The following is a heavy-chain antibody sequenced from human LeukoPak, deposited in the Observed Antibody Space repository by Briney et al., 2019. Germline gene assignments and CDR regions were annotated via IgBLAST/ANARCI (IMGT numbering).Heavy chain of an antibody. D-gene: IGHD3-22*01. V-gene: IGHV3-48*01. J-gene: IGHJ4*02. CDR2: ISSSSSTI. Sequence: GGSLRLSCAASGFTFNSHSMNWVRQAPGKGLEWVSYISSSSSTIYYADSVKGRFTISRDNAKYSLYLQMNSLRAEDTAVYYCSRGAYYYEDWGQGTLVTVSS. CDR3: SRGAYYYED. CDR1: GFTFNSHS.